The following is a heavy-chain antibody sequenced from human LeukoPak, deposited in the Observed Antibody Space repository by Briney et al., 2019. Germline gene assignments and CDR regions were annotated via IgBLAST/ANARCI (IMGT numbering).Heavy chain of an antibody. Sequence: GGSLRLSSAAFGFTFSSYGMHWVRQAPGKGLEWVAFIRYDGSNKYYADSVKGRFTISRDNSKNTLYLQMNSLRAEDTAVYYCAKEVCSSTSCPYYYYYYYMDVWGKGTTVTVSS. J-gene: IGHJ6*03. CDR1: GFTFSSYG. CDR3: AKEVCSSTSCPYYYYYYYMDV. V-gene: IGHV3-30*02. CDR2: IRYDGSNK. D-gene: IGHD2-2*01.